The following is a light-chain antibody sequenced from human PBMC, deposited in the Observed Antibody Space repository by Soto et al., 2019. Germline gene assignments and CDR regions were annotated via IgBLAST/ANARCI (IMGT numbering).Light chain of an antibody. Sequence: EIVMTQSPATLSVSPGERATLSCRASQSVSSNNLAWYQQKPGQAPRLLIYDASTRATGIPDRFSGSGSGTEFTLTISGLQSEDFAIYYCQQFDKWPPSTFGQGTKVDNK. CDR3: QQFDKWPPST. V-gene: IGKV3-15*01. CDR1: QSVSSN. CDR2: DAS. J-gene: IGKJ1*01.